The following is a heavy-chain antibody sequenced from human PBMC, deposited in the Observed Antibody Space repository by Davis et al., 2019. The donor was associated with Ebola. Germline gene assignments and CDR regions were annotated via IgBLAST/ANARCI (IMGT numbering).Heavy chain of an antibody. CDR2: INAGNGNT. CDR3: ARAQYYDFWSGYPGAFDY. D-gene: IGHD3-3*01. CDR1: GYTFTSYA. J-gene: IGHJ4*02. V-gene: IGHV1-3*01. Sequence: ASVKVSCQASGYTFTSYAMHWVRQAPGQRLEWMGWINAGNGNTKYSQKFQGRVTITRDTSASTAYMELSSLRSEDTAVYYCARAQYYDFWSGYPGAFDYWGQGTLVTVSS.